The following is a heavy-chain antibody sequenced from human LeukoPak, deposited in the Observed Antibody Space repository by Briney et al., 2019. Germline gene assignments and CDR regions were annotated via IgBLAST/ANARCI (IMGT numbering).Heavy chain of an antibody. CDR1: GGSFSGYY. CDR2: INHRGST. D-gene: IGHD3-9*01. CDR3: ASSVLRYFDWLPASYGMDV. J-gene: IGHJ6*02. V-gene: IGHV4-34*01. Sequence: KPSETLSLTCAVYGGSFSGYYWSWIRQPPGKGLEWIGEINHRGSTNYNPSLKSRVAISVDTSKNQFSLKLSSVTAADTAVYYCASSVLRYFDWLPASYGMDVWGQGTTVTVSS.